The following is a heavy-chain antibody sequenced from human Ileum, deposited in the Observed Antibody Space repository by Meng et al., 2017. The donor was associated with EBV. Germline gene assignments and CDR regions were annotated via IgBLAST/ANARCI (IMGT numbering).Heavy chain of an antibody. CDR1: GDSIISQRW. Sequence: GQGPVTPAGRLSPPLLCCGDSIISQRWGGWVRQPPTKGPEWVGEIFHVGTGNYNPSLKSRVTISMDTSKNQISLGLTSVTAADTAVYYCAARVGGSYSGFDLWGQGTLVTVSS. CDR3: AARVGGSYSGFDL. J-gene: IGHJ4*02. V-gene: IGHV4-4*02. CDR2: IFHVGTG. D-gene: IGHD1-26*01.